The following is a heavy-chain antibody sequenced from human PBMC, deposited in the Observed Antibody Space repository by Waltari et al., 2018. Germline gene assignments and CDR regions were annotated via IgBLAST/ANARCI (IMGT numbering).Heavy chain of an antibody. CDR3: ARDREDSSSDY. CDR2: ISSSSSTI. CDR1: GFTFSSYS. D-gene: IGHD6-6*01. J-gene: IGHJ4*02. V-gene: IGHV3-48*01. Sequence: EVQLLESGGGLVQPGGSLRLSCAASGFTFSSYSMNWVRQAPGKGLEWVSYISSSSSTIYYADSVKGRFTISRDNAKNSLYLQMNSLRAEDTAVYYCARDREDSSSDYWGQGTLVTVSS.